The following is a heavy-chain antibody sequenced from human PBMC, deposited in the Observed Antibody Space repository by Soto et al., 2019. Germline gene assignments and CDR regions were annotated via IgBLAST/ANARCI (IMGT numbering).Heavy chain of an antibody. Sequence: PSETLSLTCAVSGASISPYYWGWIRQSPGEGLEWIGYIFHSGSTTYNPSLKSRVTMSVDTSKKQFSLKLSSLTVADTAIYYCVREIGYYDSSGYYAYFDYWGQGTQVTVSS. CDR3: VREIGYYDSSGYYAYFDY. J-gene: IGHJ4*02. CDR1: GASISPYY. V-gene: IGHV4-59*01. D-gene: IGHD3-22*01. CDR2: IFHSGST.